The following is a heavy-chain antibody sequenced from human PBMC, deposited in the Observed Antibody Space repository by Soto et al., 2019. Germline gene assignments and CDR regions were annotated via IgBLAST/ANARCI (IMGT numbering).Heavy chain of an antibody. V-gene: IGHV2-5*02. CDR1: GFSLTTSGVG. Sequence: ITLNESGPTVVKPAETLTLTCTFSGFSLTTSGVGVGWIRQSPGKAPEWLALIYWDDDKRYSASLKSRLTITKDTSKNQVVLTMASVDPADIATYYCAHRILHTVFGLVTTTAIYFDFWGQITPVVVSS. CDR2: IYWDDDK. CDR3: AHRILHTVFGLVTTTAIYFDF. D-gene: IGHD3-3*01. J-gene: IGHJ4*02.